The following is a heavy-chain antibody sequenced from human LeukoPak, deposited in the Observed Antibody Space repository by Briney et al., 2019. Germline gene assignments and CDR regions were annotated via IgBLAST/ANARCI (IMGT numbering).Heavy chain of an antibody. CDR1: EHSFRKDD. J-gene: IGHJ4*02. Sequence: SSKVEEHSFRKDDIYWGRQAHEKRLEWMGWMNPNSGNTGYAQKFQGRVTMTRNTSISTAYMELSSLRSEDTAVYYCARGRPANLGSWGQGTLVTVSS. CDR3: ARGRPANLGS. V-gene: IGHV1-8*01. D-gene: IGHD1-26*01. CDR2: MNPNSGNT.